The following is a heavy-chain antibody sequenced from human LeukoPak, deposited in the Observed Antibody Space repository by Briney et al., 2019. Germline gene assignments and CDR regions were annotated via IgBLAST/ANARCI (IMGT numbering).Heavy chain of an antibody. CDR2: IKQDGSEK. J-gene: IGHJ6*03. Sequence: GGSLRLSCAASGFTFSSYWMSWVRQTPEKGLEWVANIKQDGSEKYYVDSVKGRFTISRDNSKNTLYLQMNSLRAEDTAVYYCAKDKDYGYYMDVWGKGTTVTVSS. CDR3: AKDKDYGYYMDV. CDR1: GFTFSSYW. V-gene: IGHV3-7*01. D-gene: IGHD3-16*01.